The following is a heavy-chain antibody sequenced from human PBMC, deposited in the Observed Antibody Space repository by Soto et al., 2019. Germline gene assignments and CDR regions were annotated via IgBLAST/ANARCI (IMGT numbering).Heavy chain of an antibody. Sequence: QGQLVQSGAEVKKPGASVKVSCKASGYTFTDYDISWVREAPGQGLEWMGWISVDNGNTKYVESLQGRVTMTTDTSTSTAYMEVRSLRSDDTAVYYCARTSVSNYNWFDPWGLGTLVAVSS. V-gene: IGHV1-18*01. CDR2: ISVDNGNT. CDR1: GYTFTDYD. J-gene: IGHJ5*02. CDR3: ARTSVSNYNWFDP. D-gene: IGHD4-4*01.